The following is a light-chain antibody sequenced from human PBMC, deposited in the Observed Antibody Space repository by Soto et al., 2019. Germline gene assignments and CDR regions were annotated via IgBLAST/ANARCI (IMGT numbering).Light chain of an antibody. V-gene: IGLV1-44*01. Sequence: QPVLTQAPSASGAPGQRVTISCSGSSSNIGSNPVHWYQQVPGTAPKVLIYHNDQRPSGVPDRFSGSQSGTSASLAISGLQSEDGADYYCATWDDSLNVVLFGGGTKLTVL. CDR3: ATWDDSLNVVL. CDR2: HND. J-gene: IGLJ2*01. CDR1: SSNIGSNP.